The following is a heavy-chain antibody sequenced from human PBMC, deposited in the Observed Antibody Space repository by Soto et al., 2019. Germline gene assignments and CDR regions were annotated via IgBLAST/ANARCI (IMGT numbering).Heavy chain of an antibody. CDR1: GGTFSSYT. J-gene: IGHJ4*02. D-gene: IGHD6-6*01. Sequence: ASVKVSCKASGGTFSSYTISWVRQAPGQGLEWMGRIIPILGIANYAQKFQGRVTITADKSTSTAYMELSSLRSEDAAVYYCANEYSSSSEANFDYWGQGTQVTVSS. CDR2: IIPILGIA. V-gene: IGHV1-69*02. CDR3: ANEYSSSSEANFDY.